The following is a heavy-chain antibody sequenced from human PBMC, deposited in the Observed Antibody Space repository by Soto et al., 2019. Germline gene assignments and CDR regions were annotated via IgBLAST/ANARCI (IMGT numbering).Heavy chain of an antibody. CDR2: IYYSGST. J-gene: IGHJ6*02. D-gene: IGHD6-13*01. CDR1: GGSISSYY. CDR3: AREGVSSSWYNYYGMDV. V-gene: IGHV4-59*01. Sequence: SETLSLTCTVSGGSISSYYWSWIRQPPGRGLEWIGYIYYSGSTNYNPSLKSRVTISVDTSKNQFSLKLSSVTAADTAVYYCAREGVSSSWYNYYGMDVWGQGTTVTVSS.